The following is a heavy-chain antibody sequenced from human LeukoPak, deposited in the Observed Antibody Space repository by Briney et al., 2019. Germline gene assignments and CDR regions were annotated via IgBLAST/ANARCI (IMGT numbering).Heavy chain of an antibody. CDR1: GFTFSDYY. CDR3: ARRGTYYDILTGLNWFDP. D-gene: IGHD3-9*01. CDR2: ISSSGSTI. Sequence: GGSLRLSCAASGFTFSDYYISWIRQAPGKGLEWVSYISSSGSTIYYADSVKGRFTISRDNAKNSLYLQMNSLKASDTAMYYCARRGTYYDILTGLNWFDPWGQGTLVTVSS. J-gene: IGHJ5*02. V-gene: IGHV3-11*01.